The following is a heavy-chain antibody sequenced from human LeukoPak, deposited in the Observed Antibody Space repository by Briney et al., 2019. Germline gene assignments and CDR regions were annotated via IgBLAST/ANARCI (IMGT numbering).Heavy chain of an antibody. D-gene: IGHD2-15*01. CDR2: INPNSGGT. V-gene: IGHV1-2*02. J-gene: IGHJ5*02. CDR1: GYTFTGYY. Sequence: ASVKVSCKASGYTFTGYYMHWVRQAPGQGLEWMGWINPNSGGTNYAQKFQGRVTMTRDTSISTAYMELSRLRSDDTAVYYCARDQRYCSGGSCYPDWFDPWGQGTLVTVSP. CDR3: ARDQRYCSGGSCYPDWFDP.